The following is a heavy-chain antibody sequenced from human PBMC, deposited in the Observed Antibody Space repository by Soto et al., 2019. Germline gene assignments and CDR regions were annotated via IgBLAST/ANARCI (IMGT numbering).Heavy chain of an antibody. J-gene: IGHJ3*02. CDR2: ISSNGGST. D-gene: IGHD3-22*01. V-gene: IGHV3-64*01. CDR1: GFTFSSYA. CDR3: AREGPIYYGDAFDI. Sequence: GGSLRLSCAASGFTFSSYAMHWVRQAPGKGLEYVSAISSNGGSTYYANSVKGRFTISRDNSKNTLYLQMGSLRAEDMAVYYCAREGPIYYGDAFDIWGQGTMVTVSS.